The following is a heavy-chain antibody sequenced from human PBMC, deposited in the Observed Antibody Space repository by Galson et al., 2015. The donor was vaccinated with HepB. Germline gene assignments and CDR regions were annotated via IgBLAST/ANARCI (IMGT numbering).Heavy chain of an antibody. CDR3: ARDQPLNPSAYYDFWSGYYFD. CDR2: IIPIFGTA. V-gene: IGHV1-69*06. Sequence: SVKVSCKASGGTFSSYAISWVRQAPGQGLEWMGGIIPIFGTANYAQKFQGRVTITADKSTSTAYMELSSLRSEDTAVYYCARDQPLNPSAYYDFWSGYYFDWGQGTLVTVSS. J-gene: IGHJ4*02. CDR1: GGTFSSYA. D-gene: IGHD3-3*01.